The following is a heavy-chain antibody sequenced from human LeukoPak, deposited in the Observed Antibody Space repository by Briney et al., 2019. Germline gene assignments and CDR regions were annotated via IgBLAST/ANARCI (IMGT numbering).Heavy chain of an antibody. CDR2: IIPIFGTA. CDR3: ARVRAVYYYYYYMDV. V-gene: IGHV1-69*06. Sequence: GSSVKVSCKASGGTFSSYAISWVRQAPGQGLEWMGGIIPIFGTANYTQKLQGRVTIAADKSTSTAYMELSSLRSEDTAVYYCARVRAVYYYYYYMDVWGKGTTVTVSS. J-gene: IGHJ6*03. CDR1: GGTFSSYA.